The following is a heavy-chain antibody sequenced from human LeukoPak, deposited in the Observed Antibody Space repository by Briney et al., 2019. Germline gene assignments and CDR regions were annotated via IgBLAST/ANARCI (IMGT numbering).Heavy chain of an antibody. CDR3: SRYNTSSWDY. CDR2: ISSSSSTI. J-gene: IGHJ4*02. V-gene: IGHV3-48*01. CDR1: GFTFSSYS. D-gene: IGHD6-6*01. Sequence: SGGSLRLSCAASGFTFSSYSMNWVRQAPGKGLEWVSYISSSSSTIYYADSVKGRFTISRDNAKNSLYLQMNSLRAEDTAVYYCSRYNTSSWDYWGQGTLVTVSS.